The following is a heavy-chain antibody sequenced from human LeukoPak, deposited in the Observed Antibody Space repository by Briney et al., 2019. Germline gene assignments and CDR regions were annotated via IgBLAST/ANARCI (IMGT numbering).Heavy chain of an antibody. J-gene: IGHJ4*02. CDR3: AREGFGCRY. Sequence: PGGSLRLSCAASGFTFSSYEMNWVRQAPGKGLEWVSYISSSGTTIYYADSVKGRFTVSKDNAKNSLYLQMNSLRVEDTAVYYCAREGFGCRYWGQGTLVTVSS. V-gene: IGHV3-48*03. D-gene: IGHD3-16*01. CDR1: GFTFSSYE. CDR2: ISSSGTTI.